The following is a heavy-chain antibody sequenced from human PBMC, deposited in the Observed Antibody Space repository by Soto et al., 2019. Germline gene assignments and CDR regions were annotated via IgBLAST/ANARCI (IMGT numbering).Heavy chain of an antibody. Sequence: ASVKVSCKASGYTFTNYGITWVRQAPGQGLEWMGWVSAYNRNTNYAQKFQDRVTMTTDNSKNTLYLQMNSVRVEDTAMYYCVKDHCGGDCYSNPYFDYWGQGTLVTVSS. CDR3: VKDHCGGDCYSNPYFDY. CDR2: VSAYNRNT. CDR1: GYTFTNYG. J-gene: IGHJ4*02. D-gene: IGHD2-21*02. V-gene: IGHV1-18*01.